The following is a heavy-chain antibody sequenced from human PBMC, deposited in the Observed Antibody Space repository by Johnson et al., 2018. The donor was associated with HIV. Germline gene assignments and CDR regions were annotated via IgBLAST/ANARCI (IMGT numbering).Heavy chain of an antibody. J-gene: IGHJ3*02. D-gene: IGHD3-3*01. V-gene: IGHV3-30*09. CDR2: ISDDGSNE. CDR1: GFTFSSYA. Sequence: QVQLVESGGGVVQPGRSLRLSCAASGFTFSSYAMHWVRQAPGKGLDWVAVISDDGSNEYYADSVKGRFAISRDNSKNTLHLQMNSLRVEVTAMYYCARGPILEWLSGDGFDMWGQGTMVTVSS. CDR3: ARGPILEWLSGDGFDM.